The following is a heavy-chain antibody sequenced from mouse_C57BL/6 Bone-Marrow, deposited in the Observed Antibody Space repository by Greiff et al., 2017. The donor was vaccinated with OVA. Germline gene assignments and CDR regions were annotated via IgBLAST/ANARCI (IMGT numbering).Heavy chain of an antibody. CDR3: ARHGNYSYFDY. CDR2: IYPRSGNT. D-gene: IGHD2-1*01. CDR1: GYTFTSYG. Sequence: VKLQQSGAELARPGASVKLSCKASGYTFTSYGISWVKQRTGQGLEWIGEIYPRSGNTYYNEKFKGKATLTADKSSSTAYMELRSLTSEDSAVYFCARHGNYSYFDYWGQGTTLTVSS. V-gene: IGHV1-81*01. J-gene: IGHJ2*01.